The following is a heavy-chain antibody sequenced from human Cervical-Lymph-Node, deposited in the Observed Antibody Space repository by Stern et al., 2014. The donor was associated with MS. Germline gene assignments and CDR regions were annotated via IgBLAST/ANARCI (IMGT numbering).Heavy chain of an antibody. CDR3: ARHRRRHLFDT. V-gene: IGHV4-39*01. CDR1: GGSISNSDYY. J-gene: IGHJ4*02. Sequence: QVQLVQSGPGLVKPSETLSLTCTVSGGSISNSDYYWGWVRQPPGKGLEWIATIHYTGSTHYSPSLESRVIISVDTSKSQFPLKLSSVTAADTAVYFCARHRRRHLFDTWGQGALVTVSS. CDR2: IHYTGST.